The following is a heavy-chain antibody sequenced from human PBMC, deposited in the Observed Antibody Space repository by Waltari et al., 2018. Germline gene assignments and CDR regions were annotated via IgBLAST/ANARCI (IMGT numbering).Heavy chain of an antibody. J-gene: IGHJ4*02. Sequence: QVQLVQSGAEVKQPGSSVKVSCKASGGTFSSYAISWVRQAPGQGLEWMGGIIPILGIANYAQKFQGRVTITADESTSTAYMELSSLRSEDTAVYYCARSSGGGYYGSGSYNYFDYWGQGTLVTVSS. CDR2: IIPILGIA. CDR1: GGTFSSYA. D-gene: IGHD3-10*01. CDR3: ARSSGGGYYGSGSYNYFDY. V-gene: IGHV1-69*04.